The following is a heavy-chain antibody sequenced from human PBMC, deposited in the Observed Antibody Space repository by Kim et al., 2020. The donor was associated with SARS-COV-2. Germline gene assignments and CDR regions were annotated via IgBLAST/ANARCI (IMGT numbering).Heavy chain of an antibody. CDR1: GFTFSGYS. Sequence: GGSLRLSCAASGFTFSGYSLHWVRQAPGKGLEWVSYISGSGSNIHYADSVKGRFTISRVNSQNSLYLQMNSLRAEDTAVYYCAREDDSTGYYYTGKTKYWDYWGQGTLVTVSS. CDR2: ISGSGSNI. D-gene: IGHD3-22*01. CDR3: AREDDSTGYYYTGKTKYWDY. J-gene: IGHJ4*02. V-gene: IGHV3-48*01.